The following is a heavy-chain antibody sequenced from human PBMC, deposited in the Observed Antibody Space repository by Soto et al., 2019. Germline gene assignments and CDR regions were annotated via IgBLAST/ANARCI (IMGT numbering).Heavy chain of an antibody. Sequence: SETLSLTCTVSGGSISSYYWSWIRQPPGKGLEWIGYIYYSGSTNYNPSLKSRVTISVDTSKNQFSLKLSSVTAADTAVYYCERDRRVGSMEVWGQGTTVPSP. CDR1: GGSISSYY. J-gene: IGHJ6*02. CDR3: ERDRRVGSMEV. V-gene: IGHV4-59*01. D-gene: IGHD3-10*01. CDR2: IYYSGST.